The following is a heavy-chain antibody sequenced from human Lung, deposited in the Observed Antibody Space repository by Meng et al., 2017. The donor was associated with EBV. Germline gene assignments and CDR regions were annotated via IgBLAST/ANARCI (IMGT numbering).Heavy chain of an antibody. CDR2: ISCYNGDT. J-gene: IGHJ4*02. CDR3: ARDPSNTSGRYAYFDY. V-gene: IGHV1-18*01. D-gene: IGHD6-19*01. CDR1: GYTLTHHG. Sequence: QLQLVQSGAEVKNPGASVRVSCKASGYTLTHHGISWIRQAPGQGLEWMGWISCYNGDTNYAQKLQGRVTMTTDTSTNTAYMDLRGLRSDDTAVYYCARDPSNTSGRYAYFDYWGQGTLVTVSS.